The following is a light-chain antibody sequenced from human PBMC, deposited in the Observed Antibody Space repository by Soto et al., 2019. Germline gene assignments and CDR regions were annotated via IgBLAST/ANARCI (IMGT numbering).Light chain of an antibody. J-gene: IGLJ1*01. CDR2: DVN. CDR3: SSYTSSSNHV. Sequence: QSALTQPASVSGSPGQSITISCTGTSSDIGSFTFVSWYQQHPGKVPKLLIFDVNRRPSGVSARFSGSKSGNTASLTISGLQAEDEGDYYYSSYTSSSNHVFGSGTKVTVL. CDR1: SSDIGSFTF. V-gene: IGLV2-14*03.